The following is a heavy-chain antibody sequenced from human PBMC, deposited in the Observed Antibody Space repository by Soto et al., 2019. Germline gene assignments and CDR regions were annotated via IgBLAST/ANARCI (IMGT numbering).Heavy chain of an antibody. CDR3: ANSRPYYYYGMDV. Sequence: GGSLRLSCAASGFTFSSYGMHWVRQAPGKGLEWVAVISYDGSNKYYADSVKGRFTISRDNSKNTLYLQMNSLRAEDTAVYYCANSRPYYYYGMDVRGQGTTVTSP. CDR1: GFTFSSYG. D-gene: IGHD2-2*01. CDR2: ISYDGSNK. J-gene: IGHJ6*02. V-gene: IGHV3-30*18.